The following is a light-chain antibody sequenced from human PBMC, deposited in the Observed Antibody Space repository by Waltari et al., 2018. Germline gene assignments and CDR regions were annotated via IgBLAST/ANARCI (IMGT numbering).Light chain of an antibody. CDR3: QKYGTLPAT. Sequence: EIVLTQSPGTLSLSPGERATLSCRASQSVSRTLAWYQQKPGQAPRLLIYDTSSRAAGIPDRFSGSGFGTDFSLTISRLEPEDLAVYYCQKYGTLPATFGQGTKVEIK. V-gene: IGKV3-20*01. CDR1: QSVSRT. J-gene: IGKJ1*01. CDR2: DTS.